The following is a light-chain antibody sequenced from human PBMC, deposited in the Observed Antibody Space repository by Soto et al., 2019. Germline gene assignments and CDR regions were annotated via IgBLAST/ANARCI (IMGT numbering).Light chain of an antibody. V-gene: IGLV2-14*01. Sequence: QAVVTQPASVSGSPGQSITISCTGTSSDVGDYNYVSWYQQHPGKAPKLMIYEVTNRPSGVSNRFSGSKSGNTASLIISGLQAEDESDYYCSSYTSRSTPMVFGTGTKLTVL. J-gene: IGLJ1*01. CDR3: SSYTSRSTPMV. CDR2: EVT. CDR1: SSDVGDYNY.